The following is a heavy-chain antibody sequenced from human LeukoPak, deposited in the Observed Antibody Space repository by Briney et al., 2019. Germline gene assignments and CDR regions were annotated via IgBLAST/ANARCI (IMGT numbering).Heavy chain of an antibody. CDR1: GGSISSSNW. V-gene: IGHV4-4*02. CDR3: AREQLTARGAFDI. CDR2: IYHSGST. J-gene: IGHJ3*02. Sequence: SGTLSLTCAVSGGSISSSNWWSWVRQPPGKGLEWIGEIYHSGSTNYNPSLKSRVSISIDTSKNQFSLKLNSVTAADTALYYCAREQLTARGAFDIWGQGTKVTVSS. D-gene: IGHD6-6*01.